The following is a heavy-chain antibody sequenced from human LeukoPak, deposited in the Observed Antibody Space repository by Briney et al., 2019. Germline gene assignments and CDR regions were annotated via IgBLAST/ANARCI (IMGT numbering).Heavy chain of an antibody. V-gene: IGHV4-31*03. D-gene: IGHD1-26*01. Sequence: SETLSLTCTVSGGSISSGGYYWSWLRQHPGKGLEWIGYIYYSGSTYYNPSLKSRVTISVDTSKNQFSLKLSSVTAADTAVYYCARDSEEEYSGSLIFDYWGQGTLVTVSS. CDR2: IYYSGST. J-gene: IGHJ4*02. CDR3: ARDSEEEYSGSLIFDY. CDR1: GGSISSGGYY.